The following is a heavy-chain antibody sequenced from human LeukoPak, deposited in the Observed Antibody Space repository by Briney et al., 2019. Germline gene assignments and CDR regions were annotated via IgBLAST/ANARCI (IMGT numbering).Heavy chain of an antibody. D-gene: IGHD2-8*01. CDR1: GFTFSSYA. V-gene: IGHV3-23*01. CDR3: AKEGYYPPSYFDY. CDR2: ISGSGGST. Sequence: PGRSLRLSCAAPGFTFSSYAMSWVRQAPGKGLEWVSAISGSGGSTYYADSVKGRFTISRDNSKNTLYLQMNSLRAEDTAVYYCAKEGYYPPSYFDYWGQGTLVTVSS. J-gene: IGHJ4*02.